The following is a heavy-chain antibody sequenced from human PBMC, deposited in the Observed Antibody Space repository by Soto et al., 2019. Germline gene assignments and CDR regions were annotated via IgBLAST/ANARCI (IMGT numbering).Heavy chain of an antibody. CDR1: GGTFSSYT. D-gene: IGHD4-17*01. CDR3: ARDLGETTVTTYGMDV. CDR2: IIPILGIA. V-gene: IGHV1-69*08. Sequence: QVQLVQSGAEVKKPGSSVKVSCKASGGTFSSYTISWVRQAPGQGLEWMGRIIPILGIANYAQKFQGRVTITADKSTSTAYMELSSLRSEDTGVYYCARDLGETTVTTYGMDVWGQGTTVTVSS. J-gene: IGHJ6*02.